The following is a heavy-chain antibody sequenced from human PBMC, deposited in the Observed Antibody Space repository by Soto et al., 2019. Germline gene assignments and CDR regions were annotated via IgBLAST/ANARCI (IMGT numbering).Heavy chain of an antibody. V-gene: IGHV1-3*01. CDR2: INAGNGNT. Sequence: QVQLVQSGAEVKKPGASVKVSCKASGYTFTSYAMHWVRQAPGQRLEWMGWINAGNGNTKYSQKFQGRVTITRDTSASTAYMELSSLRSEDTAVYYCARSYYYDSSGYYRYYFDYWGQGTLVTVSS. CDR1: GYTFTSYA. CDR3: ARSYYYDSSGYYRYYFDY. J-gene: IGHJ4*02. D-gene: IGHD3-22*01.